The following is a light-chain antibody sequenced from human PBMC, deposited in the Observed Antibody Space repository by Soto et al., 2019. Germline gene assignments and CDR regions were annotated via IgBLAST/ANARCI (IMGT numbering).Light chain of an antibody. CDR3: QQYKSYPWT. CDR2: KAS. J-gene: IGKJ1*01. V-gene: IGKV1-5*03. Sequence: DIQMTQSPSTLSASVGARVTITCRASQSISSWLAWYQQKPGKAPKLLIYKASSLESGVPSRFSGSGSGTEFTLTISSLPPDDFATYYSQQYKSYPWTFGQGTKVEIK. CDR1: QSISSW.